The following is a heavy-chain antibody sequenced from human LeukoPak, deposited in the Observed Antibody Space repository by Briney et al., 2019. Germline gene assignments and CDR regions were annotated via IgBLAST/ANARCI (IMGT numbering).Heavy chain of an antibody. J-gene: IGHJ3*02. CDR1: GFTFSSYE. CDR2: ISSSGSTK. D-gene: IGHD5-24*01. CDR3: ARGGYNHAFDI. Sequence: PGGSLRLSCAASGFTFSSYEMNWVRQAPGKGLEWVSYISSSGSTKYYADSVKGRFTISRDNAKNSLYLQMNSLRAEDTAVYYCARGGYNHAFDIWGQGTMVTVSS. V-gene: IGHV3-48*03.